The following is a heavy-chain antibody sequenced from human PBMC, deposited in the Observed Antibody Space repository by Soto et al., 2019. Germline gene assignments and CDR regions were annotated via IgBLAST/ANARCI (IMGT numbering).Heavy chain of an antibody. V-gene: IGHV3-23*01. J-gene: IGHJ6*02. CDR1: GFTFSSYA. CDR3: AKSGQSSWANMDV. CDR2: ISGSGGNT. Sequence: GGSLRLSCAASGFTFSSYAMSWVRQAPGKGLEWVSAISGSGGNTYYADSVKGRFTISRDNSKNTLSLQMNSLRAEDTAVYYCAKSGQSSWANMDVWGQGTTVTVSS. D-gene: IGHD2-2*01.